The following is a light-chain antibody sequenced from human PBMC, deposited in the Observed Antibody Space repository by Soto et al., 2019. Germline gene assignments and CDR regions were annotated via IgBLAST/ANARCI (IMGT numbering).Light chain of an antibody. CDR2: AAS. Sequence: DIPMTQSPSSLSASVGDRVTITCRASQGVSNYLAWYQQKPGKVPKILIYAASTLQSGVPPRFSASGSGTDFTLRISSLQPEDVATYYCQKYNDFPWTFGQGTKVEIK. V-gene: IGKV1-27*01. CDR3: QKYNDFPWT. J-gene: IGKJ1*01. CDR1: QGVSNY.